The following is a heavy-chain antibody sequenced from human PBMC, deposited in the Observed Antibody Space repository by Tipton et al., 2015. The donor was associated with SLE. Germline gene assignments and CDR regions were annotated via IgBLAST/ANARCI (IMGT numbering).Heavy chain of an antibody. CDR3: ARDSGYYDSSEYYYSDH. D-gene: IGHD3-22*01. Sequence: SCAASGFNFSDYYMSWIRQAPGKGLEWISYISSGGSIIYYADSVKGRFTISRDNAKNSLSLQMNSLRADDTAVYYCARDSGYYDSSEYYYSDHWGQGTLVTVSS. V-gene: IGHV3-11*01. J-gene: IGHJ4*02. CDR1: GFNFSDYY. CDR2: ISSGGSII.